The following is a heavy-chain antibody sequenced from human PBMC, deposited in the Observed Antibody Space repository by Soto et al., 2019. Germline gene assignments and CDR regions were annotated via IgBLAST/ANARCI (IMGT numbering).Heavy chain of an antibody. J-gene: IGHJ5*02. CDR2: IWYDGSTK. D-gene: IGHD3-3*01. CDR3: ARDILRYLEWQDGCFGFDP. CDR1: GFTFSSYG. Sequence: QVQLVESGGGVVQPGRSLRLSCAASGFTFSSYGMHWVRQAPGNGLEWVAVIWYDGSTKYYADSVKGRFTISRDNSKKTLYVEMNSLRGENTAEYYCARDILRYLEWQDGCFGFDPCGQGTLVTVSS. V-gene: IGHV3-33*01.